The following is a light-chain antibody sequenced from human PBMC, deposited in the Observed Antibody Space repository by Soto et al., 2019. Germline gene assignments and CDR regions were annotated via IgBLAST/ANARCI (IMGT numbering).Light chain of an antibody. CDR1: QSVSSSY. J-gene: IGKJ1*01. Sequence: EIVLTQSPGTLSLSPGERATLSCRASQSVSSSYLAWYQQKPGQAPRLLIYGASSRATGIPDRFSGSGSGTDFPPTISRLEPEVLAVYYCQQYGSSPPWTFGQGTKVEIK. CDR2: GAS. CDR3: QQYGSSPPWT. V-gene: IGKV3-20*01.